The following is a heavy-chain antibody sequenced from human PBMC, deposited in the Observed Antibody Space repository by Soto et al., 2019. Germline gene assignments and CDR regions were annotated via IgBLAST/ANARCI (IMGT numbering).Heavy chain of an antibody. J-gene: IGHJ5*02. CDR3: ERTSHIDSAETVWFEP. Sequence: PGASLKISCKASGDIFIDYWIGWVRQMPGKGLEWMGIVYPRDSDTRYSPSFQGQVTISADKSISTAYLQWSSLKASDTAMYYCERTSHIDSAETVWFEPWGERILV. CDR2: VYPRDSDT. D-gene: IGHD2-2*01. V-gene: IGHV5-51*01. CDR1: GDIFIDYW.